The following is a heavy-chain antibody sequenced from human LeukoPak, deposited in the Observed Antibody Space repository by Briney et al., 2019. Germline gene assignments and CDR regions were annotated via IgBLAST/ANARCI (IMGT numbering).Heavy chain of an antibody. D-gene: IGHD3-3*02. J-gene: IGHJ5*02. CDR2: IYTSGST. CDR1: GGSISSSSYY. CDR3: ARVSLNWFDP. Sequence: SETLSLTCTVSGGSISSSSYYWSWIRQPAGKGLEWIVRIYTSGSTNYNPSLKSRVTMSVDPSKNQFSLKLSSVTAADTAVYYCARVSLNWFDPWGQGTLVTVSS. V-gene: IGHV4-61*02.